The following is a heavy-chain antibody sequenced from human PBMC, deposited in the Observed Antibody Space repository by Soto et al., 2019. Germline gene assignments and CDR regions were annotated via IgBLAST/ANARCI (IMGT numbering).Heavy chain of an antibody. CDR3: AREECEAVACTYYYYGMDV. D-gene: IGHD6-19*01. CDR2: INPNSGGT. J-gene: IGHJ6*02. Sequence: QVQLVQSGAEVKKPGASVKVSCKASGYTFTGYYMHWVRQAPGQGLEWMGWINPNSGGTNYAQKFQGWVTMTRDTSISTAYMELSRLRSDDTAVYYCAREECEAVACTYYYYGMDVWGQGTTVTVSS. CDR1: GYTFTGYY. V-gene: IGHV1-2*04.